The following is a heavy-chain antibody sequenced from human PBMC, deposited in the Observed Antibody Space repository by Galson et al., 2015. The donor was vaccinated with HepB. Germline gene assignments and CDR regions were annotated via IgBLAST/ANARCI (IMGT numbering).Heavy chain of an antibody. Sequence: SLRLSCAASGFTFINAWMTWVRQAPGKGLEWVGRIKSNPDGGTTDYAAPVRGRFTISRDDSKNTLYLQMDSLKTEDTAVYYCTTGYCSSTTCFRWGQGTLVTVSS. CDR3: TTGYCSSTTCFR. J-gene: IGHJ4*02. V-gene: IGHV3-15*01. D-gene: IGHD2-2*01. CDR2: IKSNPDGGTT. CDR1: GFTFINAW.